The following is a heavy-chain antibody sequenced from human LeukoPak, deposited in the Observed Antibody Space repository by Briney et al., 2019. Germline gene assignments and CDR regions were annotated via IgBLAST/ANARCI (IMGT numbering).Heavy chain of an antibody. CDR1: GFTFSSYS. CDR3: ARGEDIVVVPAANYFDY. J-gene: IGHJ4*02. Sequence: GGSLRLSCAASGFTFSSYSMNWVRQAPGKGLEWVSYISSSSSTIYYADSVKGRFTISRDDAKNSLYLQMNSLRAEDTAVYYCARGEDIVVVPAANYFDYWGQGTLVTVSS. V-gene: IGHV3-48*01. D-gene: IGHD2-2*01. CDR2: ISSSSSTI.